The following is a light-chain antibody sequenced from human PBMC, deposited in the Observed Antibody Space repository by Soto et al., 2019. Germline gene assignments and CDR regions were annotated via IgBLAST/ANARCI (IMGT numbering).Light chain of an antibody. V-gene: IGKV4-1*01. CDR3: QQYYSSPWT. CDR1: QRVLYSSDNKNY. Sequence: DIVMTQSPDSLAVSLGERATINCKSSQRVLYSSDNKNYLVWYQQKPGQPPKLLIYWASTRESGVPDRFSGSGSGTDFTLTISSLQAEDVAVYYCQQYYSSPWTFGQGTKVEIK. CDR2: WAS. J-gene: IGKJ1*01.